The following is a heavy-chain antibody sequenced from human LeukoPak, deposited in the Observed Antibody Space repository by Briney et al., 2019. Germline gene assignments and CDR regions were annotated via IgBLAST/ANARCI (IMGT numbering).Heavy chain of an antibody. Sequence: GGSLRLSCAASGFTFTKVWMSWVRQAPGKGLEWVAVIWYDGSNKYYADSVKGRFTVSRDNSKSTLYLQLNSLRVEDTAVYYCARISCTGNSCRPYSYFDIAVWGQGTTVTVSS. V-gene: IGHV3-33*08. CDR1: GFTFTKVW. CDR2: IWYDGSNK. D-gene: IGHD2-15*01. J-gene: IGHJ6*02. CDR3: ARISCTGNSCRPYSYFDIAV.